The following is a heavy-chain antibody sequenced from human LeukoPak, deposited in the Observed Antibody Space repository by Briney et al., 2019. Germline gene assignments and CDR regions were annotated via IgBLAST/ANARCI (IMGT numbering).Heavy chain of an antibody. Sequence: PSETLSLTCTVSGGSISSSSYYWGWIRQPPGKGLEWIGSIYYSGSTYYNPSLKSRVTISVDKSKNQFSLKLSSVTAADTAVYYCARDLAVAASRPFDYWGQGTLVTVSS. J-gene: IGHJ4*02. CDR1: GGSISSSSYY. CDR2: IYYSGST. D-gene: IGHD6-19*01. V-gene: IGHV4-39*07. CDR3: ARDLAVAASRPFDY.